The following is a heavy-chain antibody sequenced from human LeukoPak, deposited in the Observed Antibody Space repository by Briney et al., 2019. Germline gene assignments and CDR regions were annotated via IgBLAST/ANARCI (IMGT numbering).Heavy chain of an antibody. V-gene: IGHV1-2*02. CDR1: VYTFTGYY. CDR3: ARDKGTSYLSSFDS. CDR2: INPNSGGT. D-gene: IGHD6-6*01. J-gene: IGHJ4*02. Sequence: ASVKVSCKASVYTFTGYYMHWVRQAPGQGLEWMGWINPNSGGTNYAQKFQGRVTMTRDTSISTAYMELSRLRSDDTPVYYCARDKGTSYLSSFDSWGQGTLVTVSS.